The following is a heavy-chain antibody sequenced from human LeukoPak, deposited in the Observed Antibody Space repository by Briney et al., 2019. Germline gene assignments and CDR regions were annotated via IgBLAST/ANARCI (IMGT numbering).Heavy chain of an antibody. CDR1: GGSFSGYY. Sequence: SETLSLTCAVYGGSFSGYYLNWIRQPPGKGLEWVAVIHHSGSTKYNPSLKSRVTISVDTSKNQFFLKLSSVTAADTAVYYCARTVAARRSDTYYYYYYMDVWGKGTTVTVSS. CDR3: ARTVAARRSDTYYYYYYMDV. D-gene: IGHD6-6*01. CDR2: IHHSGST. J-gene: IGHJ6*03. V-gene: IGHV4-34*01.